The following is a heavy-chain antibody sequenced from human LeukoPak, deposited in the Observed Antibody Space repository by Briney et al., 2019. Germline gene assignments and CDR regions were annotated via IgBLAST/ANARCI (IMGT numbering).Heavy chain of an antibody. CDR3: ARHPILIREFDY. V-gene: IGHV4-4*09. Sequence: SETLSLTCTVSGGSISSYYWSWLRLPPGKGLGWIGYIYTSWSTNYNPPLKSRVTISVDTSKNQSSLKLSSLTAADTAVYYCARHPILIREFDYWGQETLVTVSS. J-gene: IGHJ4*02. D-gene: IGHD3-16*01. CDR1: GGSISSYY. CDR2: IYTSWST.